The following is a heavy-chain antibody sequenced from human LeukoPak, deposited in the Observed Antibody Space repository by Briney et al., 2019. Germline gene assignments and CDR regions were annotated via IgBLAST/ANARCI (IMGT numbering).Heavy chain of an antibody. CDR3: ARDPGPRITIFGVVSLGPYYMDV. V-gene: IGHV1-18*01. Sequence: ASVKVSCKASGYTFTSYGISWARQAPGQGLEWMGWISAYNGNTNYAQKLQGRVTMTTDTSTSTAYMELRSLRSDDTAVYYCARDPGPRITIFGVVSLGPYYMDVWGKGTTVTVSS. CDR1: GYTFTSYG. J-gene: IGHJ6*03. CDR2: ISAYNGNT. D-gene: IGHD3-3*01.